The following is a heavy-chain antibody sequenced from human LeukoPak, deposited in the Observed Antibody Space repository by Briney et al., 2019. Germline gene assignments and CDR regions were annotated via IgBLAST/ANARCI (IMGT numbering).Heavy chain of an antibody. D-gene: IGHD6-19*01. CDR2: IIPIFGTT. Sequence: SVKVSCKASGGTFSSYAISWVRQAPGQGLEWMGGIIPIFGTTNYAQKFQGRVTITADESTSTAYMELSSLRSEDTAVYYCARGPSSGWYYYYYYYYMDVWGKGTTVTVSS. J-gene: IGHJ6*03. V-gene: IGHV1-69*13. CDR3: ARGPSSGWYYYYYYYYMDV. CDR1: GGTFSSYA.